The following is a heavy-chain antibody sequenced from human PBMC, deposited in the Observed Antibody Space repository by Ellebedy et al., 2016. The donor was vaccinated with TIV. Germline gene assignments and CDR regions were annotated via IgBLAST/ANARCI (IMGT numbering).Heavy chain of an antibody. CDR1: GFTFSSYA. V-gene: IGHV3-30-3*01. J-gene: IGHJ4*02. CDR2: ISYDGNNK. Sequence: GESLKISCAASGFTFSSYAMHWVRQAPGKGLEWVAVISYDGNNKYYADSVKGRFTISRDNSKNTLYLQMNSLRAEDTAVYYCATDHYWGQGTLVTVSS. CDR3: ATDHY.